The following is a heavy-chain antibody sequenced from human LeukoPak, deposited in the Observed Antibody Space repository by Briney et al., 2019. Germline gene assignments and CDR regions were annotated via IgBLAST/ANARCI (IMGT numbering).Heavy chain of an antibody. D-gene: IGHD6-6*01. CDR3: ARVQYSSSSGYGYYYYYYMDV. V-gene: IGHV4-38-2*01. CDR1: GYSISSGYY. CDR2: IYHSGST. J-gene: IGHJ6*03. Sequence: SETLSLTCAVSGYSISSGYYWGWIRQPPGKGLEWIGSIYHSGSTYYNPSLKSRATISVDTSKNQFSLKLSSVTAADTAVYYCARVQYSSSSGYGYYYYYYMDVWGKGTTVTVSS.